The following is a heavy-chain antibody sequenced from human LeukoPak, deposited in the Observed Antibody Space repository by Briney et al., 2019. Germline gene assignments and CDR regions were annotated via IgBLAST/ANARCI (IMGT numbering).Heavy chain of an antibody. CDR3: ARVFDSSGYYWGYFDY. J-gene: IGHJ4*02. Sequence: PSETLSLTCTVSGGSISSSSYYWGWIRQPPGKGLEWIGSIYYSGSTYYNPSLKSRVTISVDTSKNQFSLKLSSVTAADTAVYYCARVFDSSGYYWGYFDYWGQGTLVTVSS. CDR1: GGSISSSSYY. D-gene: IGHD3-22*01. V-gene: IGHV4-39*07. CDR2: IYYSGST.